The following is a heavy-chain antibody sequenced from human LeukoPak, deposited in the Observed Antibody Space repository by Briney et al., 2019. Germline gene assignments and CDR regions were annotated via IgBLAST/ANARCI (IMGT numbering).Heavy chain of an antibody. CDR1: GGSISSYY. Sequence: SETLSLTCSVSGGSISSYYWSWIRQPPGKGLEWIGYMYYSGSTNYNPSLKSRVTMSVDTSKNQFSLKLSSVTAADTAVYYCARDYLDWFDPWGQGTLVTVSS. CDR2: MYYSGST. J-gene: IGHJ5*02. D-gene: IGHD3-10*01. V-gene: IGHV4-59*01. CDR3: ARDYLDWFDP.